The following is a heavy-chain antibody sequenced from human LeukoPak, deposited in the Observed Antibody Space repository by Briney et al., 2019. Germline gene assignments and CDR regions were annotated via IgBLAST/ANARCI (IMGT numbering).Heavy chain of an antibody. D-gene: IGHD6-19*01. Sequence: GGSLRLSCTASGFTFNNYWMHWVRQAPGKGPVRVSRINTDGSSTSYADSVKGRFTISRDNAKNTLYLQMNSLRAEDTAVYYCARALAVTGTGGFDPWGQGTLVTVSS. CDR1: GFTFNNYW. J-gene: IGHJ5*02. CDR3: ARALAVTGTGGFDP. V-gene: IGHV3-74*01. CDR2: INTDGSST.